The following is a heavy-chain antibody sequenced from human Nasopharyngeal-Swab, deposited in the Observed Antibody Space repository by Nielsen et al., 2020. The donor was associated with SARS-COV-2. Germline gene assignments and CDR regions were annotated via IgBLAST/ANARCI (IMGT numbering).Heavy chain of an antibody. CDR2: IDDSGTT. J-gene: IGHJ4*02. Sequence: WIRQAPGKGLEWIGNIDDSGTTFYSPSLKTRVTLSVDTSQNQFSLNLISVTAADTAVYYCARRVVSPEFYFDYWGQGALVTVSS. CDR3: ARRVVSPEFYFDY. V-gene: IGHV4-39*01. D-gene: IGHD2-2*01.